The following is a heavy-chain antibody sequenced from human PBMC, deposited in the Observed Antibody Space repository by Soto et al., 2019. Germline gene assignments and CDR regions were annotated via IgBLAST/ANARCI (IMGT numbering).Heavy chain of an antibody. Sequence: PGGSLRLSCAASGITFSNYDMHWVRQAPGKGLEWVAVIWYDGSNKYYADSVKGRFTISRDNAKNTLYLQMGSLRAEDTAVYYCAKVIAAGGTGYWFDPWGQGTLVTVSS. CDR3: AKVIAAGGTGYWFDP. CDR2: IWYDGSNK. D-gene: IGHD6-13*01. V-gene: IGHV3-33*03. J-gene: IGHJ5*02. CDR1: GITFSNYD.